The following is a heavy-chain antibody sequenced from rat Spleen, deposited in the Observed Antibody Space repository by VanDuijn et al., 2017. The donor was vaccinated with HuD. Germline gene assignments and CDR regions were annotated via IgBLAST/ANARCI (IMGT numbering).Heavy chain of an antibody. J-gene: IGHJ4*01. Sequence: EVQLQESGPGLVKPSQSLSLTCSVTGYSITNNYWGWIRKFPGNKMEWMGYISYSGSTSYNPSLKSRISIARDTSKNQFFLQLNSVTTEDTATYYCARGKQLYRDYVMDAWGQGTSVTVSS. D-gene: IGHD1-2*01. CDR1: GYSITNNY. CDR3: ARGKQLYRDYVMDA. V-gene: IGHV3-1*01. CDR2: ISYSGST.